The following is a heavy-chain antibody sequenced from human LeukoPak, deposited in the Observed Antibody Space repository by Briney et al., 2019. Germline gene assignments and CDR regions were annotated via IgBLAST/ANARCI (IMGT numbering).Heavy chain of an antibody. Sequence: GRSLRLSCAAYGFTFSIYAMHWVRQAPGKGLEWVAVISYDGSNKYYADSVKGRFTISRDNSKNTLYLQMSSLRAEDTAVYYCARDRGTSHGYFDYWGQGTLVTVSS. CDR2: ISYDGSNK. CDR1: GFTFSIYA. V-gene: IGHV3-30-3*01. J-gene: IGHJ4*02. CDR3: ARDRGTSHGYFDY. D-gene: IGHD1-14*01.